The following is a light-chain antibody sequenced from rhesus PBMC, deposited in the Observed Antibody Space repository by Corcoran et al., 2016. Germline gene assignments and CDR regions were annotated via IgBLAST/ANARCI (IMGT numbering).Light chain of an antibody. CDR2: KAS. V-gene: IGKV1-22*01. CDR3: QQYSSSPRT. J-gene: IGKJ1*01. CDR1: QSISSW. Sequence: DIQMTQSPSSLSASVGDTVTITCRASQSISSWLAWYQQKPGKSPKFLIYKASTLQSGVPSRFSGSGSGTDFTLTISSLQSEDFATYYCQQYSSSPRTFGQGTKVEIK.